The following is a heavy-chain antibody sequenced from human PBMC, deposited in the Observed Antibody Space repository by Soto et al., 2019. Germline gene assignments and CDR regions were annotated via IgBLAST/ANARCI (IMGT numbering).Heavy chain of an antibody. CDR2: TRNKANSYTT. D-gene: IGHD1-7*01. V-gene: IGHV3-72*01. Sequence: GGSMRLSCAASGFTFGDHYMDWVRQAPGKGLEWVGRTRNKANSYTTEYAASVKGRFTISRDDSKNSQYRQMNSVKTDDTAGYYCASFNWNYDYFDYWGQGTLVTVSS. CDR1: GFTFGDHY. J-gene: IGHJ4*02. CDR3: ASFNWNYDYFDY.